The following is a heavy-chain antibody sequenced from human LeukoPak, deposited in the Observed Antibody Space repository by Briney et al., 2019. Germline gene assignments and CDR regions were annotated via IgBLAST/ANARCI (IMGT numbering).Heavy chain of an antibody. Sequence: PSETLSLTCTVSGGSISSGSYYWSWIRQPAGKGLEWIGRIYTSGSTNYNPSLKSRVTISVDTSKNQFSLKLSSVTAADTAVYYCARDGSWNEVPRKNAFDIWGQGTMVTVSS. J-gene: IGHJ3*02. CDR1: GGSISSGSYY. CDR2: IYTSGST. D-gene: IGHD1-1*01. CDR3: ARDGSWNEVPRKNAFDI. V-gene: IGHV4-61*02.